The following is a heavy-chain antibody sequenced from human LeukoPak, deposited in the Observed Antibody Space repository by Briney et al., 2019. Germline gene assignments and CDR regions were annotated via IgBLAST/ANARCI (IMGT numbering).Heavy chain of an antibody. V-gene: IGHV4-30-4*01. Sequence: PSETLSLTCTVSGGSISSGDYYWSWIRQPPGKGLEWIGYIYYSGSTYYNPSLKSRVTISVDTSKNQFSLKLSSVTAAGTAVYYCARGVTTVAFDYWGQGTLVTVSS. CDR1: GGSISSGDYY. D-gene: IGHD4-17*01. J-gene: IGHJ4*02. CDR2: IYYSGST. CDR3: ARGVTTVAFDY.